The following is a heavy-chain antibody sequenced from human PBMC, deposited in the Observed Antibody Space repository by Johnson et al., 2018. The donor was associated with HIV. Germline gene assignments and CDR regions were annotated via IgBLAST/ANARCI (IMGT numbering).Heavy chain of an antibody. Sequence: ELLVESGGALVQPGGSLRLSCAASGFPFRNYGMHWVRQAPGKGLEWVSRISGDGSSSSYADSVKGRFTISRDNAKNTLYLQLNRLRVEDTAIYYCARAQLLADDAFNNWGQGTMVTVSS. J-gene: IGHJ3*02. D-gene: IGHD6-6*01. V-gene: IGHV3-74*02. CDR2: ISGDGSSS. CDR3: ARAQLLADDAFNN. CDR1: GFPFRNYG.